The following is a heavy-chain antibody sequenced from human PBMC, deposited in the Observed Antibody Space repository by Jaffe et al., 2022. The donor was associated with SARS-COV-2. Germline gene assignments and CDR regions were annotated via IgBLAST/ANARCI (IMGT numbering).Heavy chain of an antibody. V-gene: IGHV3-21*01. CDR1: GFTFSSYS. CDR3: ARDEVIAAAGPLDY. CDR2: ISSSSSYI. D-gene: IGHD6-13*01. J-gene: IGHJ4*02. Sequence: EVQLVESGGGLVKPGGSLRLSCAASGFTFSSYSMNWVRQAPGKGLEWVSSISSSSSYIYYADSVKGRFTISRDNAKNSLYLQMNSLRAEDTAVYYCARDEVIAAAGPLDYWGQGTLVTVSS.